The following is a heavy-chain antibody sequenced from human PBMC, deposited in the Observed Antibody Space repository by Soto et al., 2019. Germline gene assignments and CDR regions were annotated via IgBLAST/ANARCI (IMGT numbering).Heavy chain of an antibody. V-gene: IGHV1-2*02. CDR3: ASCTSGACFLYGMDV. CDR1: GYTFTDHY. J-gene: IGHJ6*02. Sequence: QVQLVQSGAEVKKPGASVKVSCKTSGYTFTDHYMHWVRQAPGQGLEWMGWINPNSGGTNYAQKFQGRVTMTRDTSISTAYMELSRLRSDDTAMYYCASCTSGACFLYGMDVWGQGTTVTVSS. D-gene: IGHD2-8*01. CDR2: INPNSGGT.